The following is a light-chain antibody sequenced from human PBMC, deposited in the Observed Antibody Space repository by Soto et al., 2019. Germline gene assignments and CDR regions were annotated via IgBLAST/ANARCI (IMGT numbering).Light chain of an antibody. CDR3: AAWDDSLSGVV. CDR2: RNN. V-gene: IGLV1-47*01. J-gene: IGLJ2*01. CDR1: SSNIGSNY. Sequence: QSVLTQPPSASGTPGQRVTISCSGSSSNIGSNYVYWYQQLPGTAPKLLIYRNNQRPSGVPDRFSGSKSGTSASLAISGLLSEDEDDYYCAAWDDSLSGVVFGGGTKLTVL.